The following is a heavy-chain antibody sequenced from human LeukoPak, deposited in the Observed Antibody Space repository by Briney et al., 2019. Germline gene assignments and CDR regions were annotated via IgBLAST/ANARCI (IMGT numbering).Heavy chain of an antibody. V-gene: IGHV4-61*02. Sequence: SQTLSLTCTVSGGSISSGSYYGSWIRQPAGKGLEWIGRIYTSGSTNYNPSLKSRVTISVDTSKNQFSLKLSSVTAADTAVYYCAQDNGYNYFDYWGQGTLVTVSS. CDR2: IYTSGST. CDR3: AQDNGYNYFDY. J-gene: IGHJ4*02. D-gene: IGHD5-24*01. CDR1: GGSISSGSYY.